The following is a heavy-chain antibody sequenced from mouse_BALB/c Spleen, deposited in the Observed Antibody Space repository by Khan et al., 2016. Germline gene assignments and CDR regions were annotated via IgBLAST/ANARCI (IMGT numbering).Heavy chain of an antibody. Sequence: VQLKESGAELVKPGASVKLSCTASGFNIKDTYMHWVKQRPEQGLEWIGRIDPANGNTKYDPKFQGKATITADTSSNTAYLQLSSLTSEDTAVYYCARGYAMDYWGQGTSVTVSS. V-gene: IGHV14-3*02. CDR3: ARGYAMDY. CDR1: GFNIKDTY. J-gene: IGHJ4*01. CDR2: IDPANGNT.